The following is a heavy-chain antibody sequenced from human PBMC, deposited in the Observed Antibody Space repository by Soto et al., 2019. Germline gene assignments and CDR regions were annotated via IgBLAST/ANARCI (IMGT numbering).Heavy chain of an antibody. CDR1: GGSISSYY. D-gene: IGHD6-13*01. CDR2: IYTSGST. Sequence: SETLSLTCTVSGGSISSYYWSWIRQPAGKGLEWIGRIYTSGSTNYNPSLKSRVTMSVDTSKNQFSLKLSSVTAADTAVYYCARDTGSAASSSWEVISMDVWGQGTTVTVSS. V-gene: IGHV4-4*07. CDR3: ARDTGSAASSSWEVISMDV. J-gene: IGHJ6*02.